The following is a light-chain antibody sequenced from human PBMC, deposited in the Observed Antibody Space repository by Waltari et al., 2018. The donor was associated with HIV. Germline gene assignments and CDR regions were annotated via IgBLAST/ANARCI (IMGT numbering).Light chain of an antibody. J-gene: IGKJ1*01. Sequence: DTVMTQSPDSLAVSLGERDTINCKSSQSVLYSSNNKNYLAWYQQKPGQPPKLLIDWASTRESGVPDRFSGSGSGTDFSLTISSLQAEDVAVYYCQQYYSNLRTFGQGTKVEIK. CDR3: QQYYSNLRT. CDR2: WAS. CDR1: QSVLYSSNNKNY. V-gene: IGKV4-1*01.